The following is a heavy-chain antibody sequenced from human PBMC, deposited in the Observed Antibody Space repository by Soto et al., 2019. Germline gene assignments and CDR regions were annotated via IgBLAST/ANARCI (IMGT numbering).Heavy chain of an antibody. D-gene: IGHD6-13*01. CDR1: GFTFSSYG. J-gene: IGHJ4*02. V-gene: IGHV3-30*03. Sequence: QVQLVESGGGVVQPGRSLRLSCAASGFTFSSYGMHWVRQAPGKGLEWVAVISYDGSNKYYADSVKGRFTISRDNSKNTLYLQMNSLRAEDTAVYYCATDRGGSSWYSHYYWGQGTLVTVSS. CDR2: ISYDGSNK. CDR3: ATDRGGSSWYSHYY.